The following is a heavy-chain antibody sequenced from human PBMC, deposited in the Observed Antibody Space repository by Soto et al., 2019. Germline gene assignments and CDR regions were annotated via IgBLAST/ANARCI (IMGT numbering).Heavy chain of an antibody. CDR3: AREVGGSSHFLGMDV. Sequence: SVKVSCKASGGTFSSCAISWVRQAPGQGLEWMGGIIPIFGTANYAQKFQGRVTITADESTSTAYMELSSLRSEDTAVYYCAREVGGSSHFLGMDVWGQGTTVTVSS. CDR2: IIPIFGTA. CDR1: GGTFSSCA. J-gene: IGHJ6*02. D-gene: IGHD2-15*01. V-gene: IGHV1-69*13.